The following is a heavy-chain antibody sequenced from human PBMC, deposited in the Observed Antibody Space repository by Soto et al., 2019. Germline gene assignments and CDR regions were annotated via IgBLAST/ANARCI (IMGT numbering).Heavy chain of an antibody. CDR3: ARDTYYYGSGSYSP. D-gene: IGHD3-10*01. Sequence: EVQLVESGGGLVKPGGSLRLSCAASGFTFSSYSMNWVSQAPGKGLEWVSSISSSSSYIYYADSVKGRFTISRDNAKNSLYLRMNSLRAEDTAVYYCARDTYYYGSGSYSPWGQGTLVTVSS. J-gene: IGHJ5*02. V-gene: IGHV3-21*01. CDR1: GFTFSSYS. CDR2: ISSSSSYI.